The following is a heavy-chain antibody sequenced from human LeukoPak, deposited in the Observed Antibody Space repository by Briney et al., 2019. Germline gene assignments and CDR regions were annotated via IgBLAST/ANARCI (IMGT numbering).Heavy chain of an antibody. CDR1: GGSISSSNW. Sequence: SGTLSLTCAVSGGSISSSNWWSWVRQPPGKGLEWIGEIYHSGSTNYNPSLKSRVTISVDKSKNQFSLKLSSVTAADTAVYYCARAYCSGGSCHSLHLDYWGQGTLVTVSS. D-gene: IGHD2-15*01. CDR3: ARAYCSGGSCHSLHLDY. CDR2: IYHSGST. J-gene: IGHJ4*02. V-gene: IGHV4-4*02.